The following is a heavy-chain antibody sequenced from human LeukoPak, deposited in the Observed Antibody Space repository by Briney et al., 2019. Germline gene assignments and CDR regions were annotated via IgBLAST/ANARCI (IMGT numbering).Heavy chain of an antibody. CDR2: IYYSGST. J-gene: IGHJ5*02. CDR3: AREHFFDYGSSSWFDP. D-gene: IGHD3-10*01. V-gene: IGHV4-59*01. CDR1: GGSISSYY. Sequence: SETLSLTCTVSGGSISSYYWSWIRQPPGKGLEWIGYIYYSGSTNYNPSLKSRVTISVDTSKNQFSLKLSSVTAADTAVYYCAREHFFDYGSSSWFDPWGQGTLVTVSS.